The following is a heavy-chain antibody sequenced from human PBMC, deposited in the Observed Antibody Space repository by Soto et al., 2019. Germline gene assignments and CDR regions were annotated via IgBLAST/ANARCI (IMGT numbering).Heavy chain of an antibody. CDR3: ARVGGGCCSSNSCPLGAMGYYYYGMDV. Sequence: GASVKVSCRASGYTFTGYYMHWVRQAPGQGLEWMGWINPNSGGTNYAQKFQGWVTMTRDTSISTAYMELSRLRSDDTAVYYCARVGGGCCSSNSCPLGAMGYYYYGMDVWGQGTTVTVSS. D-gene: IGHD2-2*01. CDR1: GYTFTGYY. V-gene: IGHV1-2*04. CDR2: INPNSGGT. J-gene: IGHJ6*02.